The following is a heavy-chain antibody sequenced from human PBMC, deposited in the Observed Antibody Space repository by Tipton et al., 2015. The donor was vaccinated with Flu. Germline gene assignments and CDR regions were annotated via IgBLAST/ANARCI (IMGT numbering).Heavy chain of an antibody. Sequence: VQLVQSGAEVKKPGESLKISCKGSGYTFSSYWVAWVRQMPGKGLEWMGIIYPGDSNTNRYSPSFQGQVTISVVMSVDTAYLQWSSLKASDTAMYYCARRKGDGFMYYVFDCWGQVTLVTVSS. V-gene: IGHV5-51*03. CDR1: GYTFSSYW. J-gene: IGHJ4*02. CDR2: IYPGDSNTN. CDR3: ARRKGDGFMYYVFDC. D-gene: IGHD5-24*01.